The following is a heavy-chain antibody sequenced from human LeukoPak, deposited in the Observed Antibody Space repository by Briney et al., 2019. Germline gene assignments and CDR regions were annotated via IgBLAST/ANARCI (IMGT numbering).Heavy chain of an antibody. D-gene: IGHD3-9*01. J-gene: IGHJ3*02. Sequence: ASVKVSCKASGYTFTGYYMHWVRQAPGQGLEWMGWINPNSGGTNYAQKFQGRVTMTRDTSISTAYMELSRLRSDDTAVYYCARVSYYDILTGYHDAFDIWGQGTMVTVSS. V-gene: IGHV1-2*02. CDR2: INPNSGGT. CDR1: GYTFTGYY. CDR3: ARVSYYDILTGYHDAFDI.